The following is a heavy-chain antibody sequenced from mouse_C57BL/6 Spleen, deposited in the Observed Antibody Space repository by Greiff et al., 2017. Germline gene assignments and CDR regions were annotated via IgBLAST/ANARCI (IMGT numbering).Heavy chain of an antibody. Sequence: EVKLVESGGGLVKPGGSLKLSCAASGFTFSSYAMSWVRQTPEKRLEWVATISDGGSYTYYPDNVKGRFTISRDNAKKNLYLQMSHLKSEDTAMYYCAREGTTVVAPHWYFDVWGTGTTVTVSA. D-gene: IGHD1-1*01. V-gene: IGHV5-4*01. CDR2: ISDGGSYT. CDR1: GFTFSSYA. CDR3: AREGTTVVAPHWYFDV. J-gene: IGHJ1*03.